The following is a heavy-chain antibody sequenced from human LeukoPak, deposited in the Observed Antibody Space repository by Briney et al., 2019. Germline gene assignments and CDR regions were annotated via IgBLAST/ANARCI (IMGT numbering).Heavy chain of an antibody. J-gene: IGHJ3*02. D-gene: IGHD3-22*01. Sequence: GGSLRLSCAASGFTFSSYGMHWVRQAPGKGLEWVAVIWYDGNNKHYADSVKGRFTISRDNSKNTLYLQLNSLRTEDTAMYYCARDRPVINYYYDSSGYYPNDAFDIWGQGTMVTVSS. CDR2: IWYDGNNK. V-gene: IGHV3-33*01. CDR3: ARDRPVINYYYDSSGYYPNDAFDI. CDR1: GFTFSSYG.